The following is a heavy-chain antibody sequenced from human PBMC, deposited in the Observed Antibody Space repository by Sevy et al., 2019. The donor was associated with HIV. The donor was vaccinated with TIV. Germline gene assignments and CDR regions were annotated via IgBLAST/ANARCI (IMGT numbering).Heavy chain of an antibody. CDR2: ISDGGGNT. Sequence: GGSLRLSCAASGLTLRNCGMTWVRQAPGKGLEWVSTISDGGGNTYPADSVKGRFTISRDSSKNTLYLQMNSLRAGDTAVYYCAGRRGGPYYFDYWGQGMLVTVSS. CDR3: AGRRGGPYYFDY. D-gene: IGHD1-26*01. V-gene: IGHV3-23*01. J-gene: IGHJ4*02. CDR1: GLTLRNCG.